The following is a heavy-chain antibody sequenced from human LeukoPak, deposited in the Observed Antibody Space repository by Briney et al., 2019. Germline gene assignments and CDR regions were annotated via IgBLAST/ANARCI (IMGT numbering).Heavy chain of an antibody. Sequence: PGGSLRLSCAASGFTFSSYGMHWVRQAPGKGLEWVAVISYDGSNKYYADSVKGRFTISRDNSKNTLYLQMNSLRAEDTAVYYCAKDLGSSWYGSVDKPLDYWGQGTLVTVSS. V-gene: IGHV3-30*18. CDR1: GFTFSSYG. CDR2: ISYDGSNK. CDR3: AKDLGSSWYGSVDKPLDY. D-gene: IGHD6-13*01. J-gene: IGHJ4*02.